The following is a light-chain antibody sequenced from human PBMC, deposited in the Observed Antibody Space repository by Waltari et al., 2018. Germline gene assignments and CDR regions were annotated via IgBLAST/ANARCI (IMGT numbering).Light chain of an antibody. V-gene: IGKV3-20*01. CDR2: GAS. CDR1: QSVISSY. CDR3: QQYGVSPLS. Sequence: EIVLTQSPGTLSLSPGEGATLSCRSSQSVISSYLDWYQQKPGQVPRLCICGASSRATGIPDRFSVSGSVTDFTLTIRRLEPEDFAVYYCQQYGVSPLSFGGGTKVEIK. J-gene: IGKJ4*01.